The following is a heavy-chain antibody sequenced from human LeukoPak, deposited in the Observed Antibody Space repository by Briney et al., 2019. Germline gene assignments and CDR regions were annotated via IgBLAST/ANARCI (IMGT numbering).Heavy chain of an antibody. V-gene: IGHV4-59*01. CDR2: FYYSGST. J-gene: IGHJ4*02. Sequence: PSETLSLTCTVSGGSISSYYWSWIRQPPGKGLEWIGYFYYSGSTNYNPSLKSRVTISVDTSKNQFSLKLSSVTAADTAVYYCARDPGGGYGGNFDYWGQGTLVTVSS. CDR3: ARDPGGGYGGNFDY. D-gene: IGHD4-23*01. CDR1: GGSISSYY.